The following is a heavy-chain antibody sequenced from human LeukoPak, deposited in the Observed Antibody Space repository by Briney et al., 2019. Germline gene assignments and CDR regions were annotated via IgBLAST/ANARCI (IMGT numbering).Heavy chain of an antibody. CDR1: GGSFSGYY. V-gene: IGHV4-34*01. J-gene: IGHJ4*02. Sequence: SETLSLTCAVYGGSFSGYYWSWIRQPPGKGLEWIGEINHSGSTNYNPSLKSRVTISVDTSKNQFSLKLSSVTAADTAVYYCARSKSGILTRFDYWGQGTLVTVSS. CDR2: INHSGST. D-gene: IGHD3-9*01. CDR3: ARSKSGILTRFDY.